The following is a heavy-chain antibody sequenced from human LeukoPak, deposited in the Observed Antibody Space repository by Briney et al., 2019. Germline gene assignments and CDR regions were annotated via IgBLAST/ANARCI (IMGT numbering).Heavy chain of an antibody. CDR3: ARDTSYNYGAHAMDV. CDR2: ISGSGVNT. D-gene: IGHD4/OR15-4a*01. J-gene: IGHJ6*02. V-gene: IGHV3-23*01. CDR1: GFTFYNYA. Sequence: GGSLGLSCAASGFTFYNYAMIELRQAPGKGLEWVLGISGSGVNTYYADSVKGRFTISRDNSKNTLYLQLNSLRGEDTAIYYCARDTSYNYGAHAMDVWGQGTTVTVSS.